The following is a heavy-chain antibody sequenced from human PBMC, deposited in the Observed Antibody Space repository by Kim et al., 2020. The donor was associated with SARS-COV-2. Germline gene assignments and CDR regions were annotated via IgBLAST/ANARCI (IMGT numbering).Heavy chain of an antibody. Sequence: SETLSLTCTVSGGSISSYYWSWIRQPPGKGLEWIGYIYYSGSTNYNPSLKSRVTISVDTSKNQFSLKLSSVTAADTAVYYCARDRRAATAFDPWGQGTLVTVSS. CDR2: IYYSGST. CDR3: ARDRRAATAFDP. CDR1: GGSISSYY. D-gene: IGHD6-13*01. J-gene: IGHJ5*02. V-gene: IGHV4-59*13.